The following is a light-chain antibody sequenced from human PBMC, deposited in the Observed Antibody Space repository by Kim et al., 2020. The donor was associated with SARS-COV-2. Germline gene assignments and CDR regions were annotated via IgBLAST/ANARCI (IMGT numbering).Light chain of an antibody. CDR1: NIGSKS. J-gene: IGLJ1*01. CDR2: YDS. Sequence: GPGKTARITCGGNNIGSKSVHWYQQKPGQAPVLVIYYDSDRPSGIPERFSGSNSGHTATLTISRVEAGDEADYYCQVWDCSSDHYVFGTGTKVTVL. V-gene: IGLV3-21*04. CDR3: QVWDCSSDHYV.